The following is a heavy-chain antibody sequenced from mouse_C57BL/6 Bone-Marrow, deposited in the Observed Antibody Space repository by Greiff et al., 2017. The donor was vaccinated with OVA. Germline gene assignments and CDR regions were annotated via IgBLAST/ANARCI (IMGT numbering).Heavy chain of an antibody. V-gene: IGHV5-6*01. J-gene: IGHJ3*01. CDR3: ARQRWFAY. CDR1: GFTFSSYG. Sequence: EVQLKESGGDLVKPGGSLKLSCAASGFTFSSYGMSWVRQTPDKRLEWVATISSGGSYTYYPDSVKGRFTISRDNAKNTLYLQMSSLKSEDTAMYYCARQRWFAYWGQGTLVTVSA. CDR2: ISSGGSYT.